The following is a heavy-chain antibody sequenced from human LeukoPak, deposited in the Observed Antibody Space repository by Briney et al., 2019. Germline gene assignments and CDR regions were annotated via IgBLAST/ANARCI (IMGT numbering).Heavy chain of an antibody. D-gene: IGHD6-13*01. Sequence: GGSLRLSCAASGFTFTSYGMSWVRQAPGKGLEWVSTITGSGGSTYYADSVKGRFTISRDNSKNTLFPQMNSLRAEDTAIYYCAKLKGSSWYGAGDYWGQGTLVTVSS. CDR3: AKLKGSSWYGAGDY. CDR2: ITGSGGST. V-gene: IGHV3-23*01. J-gene: IGHJ4*02. CDR1: GFTFTSYG.